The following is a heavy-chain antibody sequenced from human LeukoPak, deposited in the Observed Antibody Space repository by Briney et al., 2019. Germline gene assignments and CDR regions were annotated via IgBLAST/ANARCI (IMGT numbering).Heavy chain of an antibody. CDR1: GFTFNDYA. D-gene: IGHD6-19*01. CDR3: GKDLLAMAGTIGS. V-gene: IGHV3-9*01. CDR2: ISWNSGSI. J-gene: IGHJ4*02. Sequence: GGSLRLSCAASGFTFNDYAMHWVRQAPGKGLESVSGISWNSGSIGYADSVKGRFTISRDNAKNSLFLQMNSLRPEDTALYYCGKDLLAMAGTIGSWGQGTLVTVSS.